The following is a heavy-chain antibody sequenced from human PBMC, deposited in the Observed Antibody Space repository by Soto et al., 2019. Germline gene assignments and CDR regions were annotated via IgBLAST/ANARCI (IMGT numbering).Heavy chain of an antibody. D-gene: IGHD4-4*01. J-gene: IGHJ3*01. Sequence: QVQLVESGGGVVQPGRSLRLSCAASGFLFSNYGMLWVRQAPGKGLEWVAVISYDGNFKYYADSVKGRFTISRDNSENTLYLQMDSLRAEDTAVYYCAKDGPEQADYNDAFDFWGQGTMVTVSS. CDR1: GFLFSNYG. V-gene: IGHV3-30*18. CDR3: AKDGPEQADYNDAFDF. CDR2: ISYDGNFK.